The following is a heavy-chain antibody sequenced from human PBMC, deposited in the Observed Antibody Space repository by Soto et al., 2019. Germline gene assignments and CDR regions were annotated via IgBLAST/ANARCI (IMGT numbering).Heavy chain of an antibody. Sequence: GASVKVSCKASGGTFSSYAISWVRQAPGQGLEWMGGIIPIFGTANYAQKFQGRVTITADESTSTAYMELSSLRSEDTAVYYCARGGATIFGVVKSPRYGMDVWGQGTTVTVSS. CDR1: GGTFSSYA. J-gene: IGHJ6*02. V-gene: IGHV1-69*13. CDR2: IIPIFGTA. D-gene: IGHD3-3*01. CDR3: ARGGATIFGVVKSPRYGMDV.